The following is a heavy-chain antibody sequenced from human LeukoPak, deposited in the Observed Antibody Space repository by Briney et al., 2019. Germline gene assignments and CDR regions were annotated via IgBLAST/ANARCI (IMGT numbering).Heavy chain of an antibody. Sequence: GGSLRLSCAASGFAVSANYLSWVRQAPGKGLEWVSVIYSDGSTYYTDSAKGRFTISTDNTNNTLHLQMNSMSPEYTTVYYFARAQRSQRYYPWGWFDPWGQGTLVTVSS. CDR2: IYSDGST. CDR3: ARAQRSQRYYPWGWFDP. CDR1: GFAVSANY. V-gene: IGHV3-66*02. D-gene: IGHD1-26*01. J-gene: IGHJ5*02.